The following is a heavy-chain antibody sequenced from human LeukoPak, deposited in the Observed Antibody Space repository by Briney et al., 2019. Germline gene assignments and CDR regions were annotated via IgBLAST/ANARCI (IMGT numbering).Heavy chain of an antibody. CDR2: INHSGST. V-gene: IGHV4-34*01. D-gene: IGHD2-15*01. CDR3: ATTAVVVAADQLGARGDYFDY. Sequence: SETLSLTCAVYGGSFSGYYWSWIRQPPGKGLEWIGEINHSGSTNYNPSLKSRVTISVDTSKNQFSLKLSSVTAADTAVYYCATTAVVVAADQLGARGDYFDYWGQGTLVTVSS. CDR1: GGSFSGYY. J-gene: IGHJ4*02.